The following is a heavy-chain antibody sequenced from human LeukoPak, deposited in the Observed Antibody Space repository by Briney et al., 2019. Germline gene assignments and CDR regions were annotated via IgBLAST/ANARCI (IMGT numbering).Heavy chain of an antibody. J-gene: IGHJ3*02. Sequence: PSETLSLTYTVSGGSISSYYWSWIRQPQGKGLEWIGYIYYSGSTNYNPSLKSRVTISVDTSENQFSLKLSSVTAADTAVYYCARESFYASDIWGQGTMVTVSS. CDR1: GGSISSYY. CDR2: IYYSGST. D-gene: IGHD3-16*01. V-gene: IGHV4-59*01. CDR3: ARESFYASDI.